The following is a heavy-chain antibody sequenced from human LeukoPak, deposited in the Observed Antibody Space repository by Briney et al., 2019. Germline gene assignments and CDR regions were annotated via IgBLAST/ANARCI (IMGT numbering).Heavy chain of an antibody. D-gene: IGHD6-13*01. Sequence: SQTLSLTCTVSGGSISSGSYYWSWIRQPAGKGLEWIGRIYTSGSTNYNPSLKSRVTISVDTSKNQFSLKLSSVTAADTAVYYCARSYSSSWYVYWGQGTLVTVSS. CDR2: IYTSGST. CDR1: GGSISSGSYY. J-gene: IGHJ4*02. CDR3: ARSYSSSWYVY. V-gene: IGHV4-61*02.